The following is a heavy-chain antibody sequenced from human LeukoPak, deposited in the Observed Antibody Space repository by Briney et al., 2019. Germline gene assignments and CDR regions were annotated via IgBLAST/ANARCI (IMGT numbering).Heavy chain of an antibody. D-gene: IGHD6-19*01. Sequence: GGSLRLSCAASGFTFSTYGIHWVRQAPGKGLEWVAVISYDGRNTYYADSVKGRFTISRDNSRNTLYLQMNSLTVEDTAVYYCAKELAMAGSFDFWGQGTLVTVSS. V-gene: IGHV3-30*18. CDR1: GFTFSTYG. CDR3: AKELAMAGSFDF. CDR2: ISYDGRNT. J-gene: IGHJ4*02.